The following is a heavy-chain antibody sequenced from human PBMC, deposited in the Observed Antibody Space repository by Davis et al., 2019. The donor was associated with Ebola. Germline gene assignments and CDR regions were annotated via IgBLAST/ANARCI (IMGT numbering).Heavy chain of an antibody. CDR1: GFTFSSYA. CDR3: ARRGVGATTRMPDY. CDR2: ISGSGGST. J-gene: IGHJ4*02. Sequence: GESLKISCAASGFTFSSYAMSWVRQAPGKGLEWVSAISGSGGSTYYADSVKGRFTISRDNSKNTLYLQMNSLRAEDTAVYYCARRGVGATTRMPDYWGQGTLVTVSS. V-gene: IGHV3-23*01. D-gene: IGHD1-26*01.